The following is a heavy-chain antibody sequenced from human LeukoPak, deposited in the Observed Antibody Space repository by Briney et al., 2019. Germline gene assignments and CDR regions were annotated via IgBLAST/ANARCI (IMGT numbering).Heavy chain of an antibody. J-gene: IGHJ4*02. D-gene: IGHD4-23*01. CDR1: GGSISSYY. CDR3: ARHEASTVVTPFDY. V-gene: IGHV4-59*05. Sequence: SETLSLTCTVSGGSISSYYWSWIRQPPGKGLEWIGSIYYSGSTYYNPSLKSRVTTSVDTSKNQFSLKLSSVTAADTAVYYCARHEASTVVTPFDYWGQGTLVTVSS. CDR2: IYYSGST.